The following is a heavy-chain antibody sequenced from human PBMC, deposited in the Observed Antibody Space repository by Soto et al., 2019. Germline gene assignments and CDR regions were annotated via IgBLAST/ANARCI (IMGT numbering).Heavy chain of an antibody. CDR1: GLTVSSNY. CDR3: AEVGADY. J-gene: IGHJ4*02. V-gene: IGHV3-53*01. D-gene: IGHD2-15*01. Sequence: GGSPRLCCAASGLTVSSNYMSWVRQAPGKGLEWVSAIYPGGTTYYADSVKGRFTISRDNSKNTLYLQMNTLRADDTAVYYCAEVGADYWGQGTLVTVSS. CDR2: IYPGGTT.